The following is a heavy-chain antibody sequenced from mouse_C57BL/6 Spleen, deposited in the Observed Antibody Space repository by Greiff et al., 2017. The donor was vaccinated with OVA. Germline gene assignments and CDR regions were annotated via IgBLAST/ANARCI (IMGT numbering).Heavy chain of an antibody. CDR3: ARGYYEYYFDY. V-gene: IGHV5-4*03. CDR2: ISDGGSYT. Sequence: DVKLVESGGGLVKPGGSLKLSCAASGFTFSSYAMSWVRQTPEKRLEWVATISDGGSYTYYPDDVKGRFTISRDNAKNNLYLQMSHLKSEDTAMYYCARGYYEYYFDYWGQGTTLTVSS. J-gene: IGHJ2*01. D-gene: IGHD2-3*01. CDR1: GFTFSSYA.